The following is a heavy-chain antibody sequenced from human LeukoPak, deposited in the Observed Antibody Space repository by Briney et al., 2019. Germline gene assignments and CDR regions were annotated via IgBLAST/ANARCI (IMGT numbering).Heavy chain of an antibody. D-gene: IGHD2-2*02. Sequence: GASVKVSCKASGYTFTSYGISWVRQAPGQGLEWMGWISAYNGNTNYAQKLQGRVTMTTDTSTSTAYMELRSLRSDDTAVYYCARGCTSCYTWHAFDIWGQGTMVTVSS. CDR2: ISAYNGNT. J-gene: IGHJ3*02. CDR1: GYTFTSYG. V-gene: IGHV1-18*01. CDR3: ARGCTSCYTWHAFDI.